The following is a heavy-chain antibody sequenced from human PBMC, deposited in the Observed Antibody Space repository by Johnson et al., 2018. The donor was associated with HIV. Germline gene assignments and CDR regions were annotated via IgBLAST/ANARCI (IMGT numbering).Heavy chain of an antibody. V-gene: IGHV3-53*01. J-gene: IGHJ3*02. CDR2: LYRSGST. CDR3: ARQRGCDI. Sequence: VQLVESGGGLIQLGGSLRLSCAASGFSVSSKYMSWVRQAPGKGLEWVSALYRSGSTYYVDSVKGRFTISRDNSKNTLHLQMNSLRVEDTAVYYCARQRGCDIWGQGTMVTVSS. CDR1: GFSVSSKY.